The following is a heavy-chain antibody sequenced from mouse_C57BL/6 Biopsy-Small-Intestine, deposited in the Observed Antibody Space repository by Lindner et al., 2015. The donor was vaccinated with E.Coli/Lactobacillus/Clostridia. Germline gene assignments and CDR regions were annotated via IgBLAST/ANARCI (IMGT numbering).Heavy chain of an antibody. J-gene: IGHJ4*01. CDR3: ARGGLPYAVDY. V-gene: IGHV1-34*01. Sequence: VQLQESGPELVRPGASVKMSCKASGYTFTGCYIHWVRQSHGKSLEWIGYIYPFDGDKGYNQNFKGKATLTVDKSSSTAYMELRSLTSEDSAVYYCARGGLPYAVDYWGQGTSVTVSS. CDR1: GYTFTGCY. D-gene: IGHD3-1*01. CDR2: IYPFDGDK.